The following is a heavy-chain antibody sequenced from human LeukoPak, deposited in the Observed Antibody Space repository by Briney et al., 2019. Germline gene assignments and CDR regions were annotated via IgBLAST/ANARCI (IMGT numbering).Heavy chain of an antibody. J-gene: IGHJ4*02. CDR2: ISSSSSTI. CDR3: ARVKLRWLDY. D-gene: IGHD1-1*01. CDR1: GFTFSSYS. V-gene: IGHV3-48*01. Sequence: PGGSMGLSCAASGFTFSSYSMNWVRQAPGKGLEWVSYISSSSSTIYYADSVKGRFTISRDNAKNSLYLQMNSLRAEDSAVCYCARVKLRWLDYWGQGTLVTVSS.